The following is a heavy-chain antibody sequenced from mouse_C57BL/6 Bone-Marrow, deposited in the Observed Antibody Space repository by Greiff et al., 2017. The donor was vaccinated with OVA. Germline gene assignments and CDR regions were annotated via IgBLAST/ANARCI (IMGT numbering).Heavy chain of an antibody. D-gene: IGHD2-1*01. V-gene: IGHV1-64*01. CDR2: IHPNSGST. Sequence: VQLQQPGAELVKPGASVKLSCKASGYTFTSYWMHWVKQRPGQGLEWIGMIHPNSGSTNYNEKFKSKATLTVDTASSTAYMQLSSLTSEDSAVYYCDIYYGSLFDYWGKGTTLTVSS. CDR1: GYTFTSYW. CDR3: DIYYGSLFDY. J-gene: IGHJ2*01.